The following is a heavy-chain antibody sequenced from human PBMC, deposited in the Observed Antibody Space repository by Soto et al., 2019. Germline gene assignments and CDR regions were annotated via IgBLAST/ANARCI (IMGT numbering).Heavy chain of an antibody. CDR1: GGTFSSYT. CDR3: AKARPTLWLALDY. CDR2: IIPILGIA. D-gene: IGHD6-19*01. Sequence: EASVKVSCKASGGTFSSYTISWVRQAPGQGLEWMGRIIPILGIANYAQKFQGRVTITADKSTSTAYMELNSLRAEDTAVYYCAKARPTLWLALDYWGQGTLVTVSS. V-gene: IGHV1-69*02. J-gene: IGHJ4*02.